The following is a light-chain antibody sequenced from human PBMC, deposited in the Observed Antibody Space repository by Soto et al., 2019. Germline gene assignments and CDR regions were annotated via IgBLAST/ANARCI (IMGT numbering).Light chain of an antibody. V-gene: IGLV2-23*01. CDR3: CSYAGSSTLVV. J-gene: IGLJ2*01. Sequence: QSVLTQPASVSGSPGQSITVSCTGTSSDVGRYDLVSWYQQHPGKAPKLIIYEGTRRPSGVSNRFSGSKSGDTASLTISGLQADDEADYYCCSYAGSSTLVVFGGGTQLTVL. CDR2: EGT. CDR1: SSDVGRYDL.